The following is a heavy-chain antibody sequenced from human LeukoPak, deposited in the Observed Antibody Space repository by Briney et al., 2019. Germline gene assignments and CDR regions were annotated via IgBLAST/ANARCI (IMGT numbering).Heavy chain of an antibody. J-gene: IGHJ3*02. CDR3: ASGRVRDIVVVPAARSAFDI. D-gene: IGHD2-2*01. CDR2: ISSSSSYI. CDR1: GGSISSSS. Sequence: PSETLSLTCTVSGGSISSSSYYWGWIRQPPGKGLEWVSSISSSSSYIYYADSVKGRFTISRDNAKNSLYLQMNSLRAEDTAVYYCASGRVRDIVVVPAARSAFDIWGQGTMVTVSS. V-gene: IGHV3-21*01.